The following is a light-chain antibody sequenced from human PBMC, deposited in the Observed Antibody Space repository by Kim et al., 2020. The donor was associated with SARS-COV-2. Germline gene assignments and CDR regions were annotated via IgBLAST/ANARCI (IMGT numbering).Light chain of an antibody. Sequence: SPGETATLSCAASQSVSRIFLAWYQQRPGQTPRLLMYAASRRAIGFPDRFSGSGSGTDFTLTISRLEPEDFAGYYCQQYGNSVSFGGGTKVDIK. CDR1: QSVSRIF. V-gene: IGKV3-20*01. J-gene: IGKJ4*01. CDR2: AAS. CDR3: QQYGNSVS.